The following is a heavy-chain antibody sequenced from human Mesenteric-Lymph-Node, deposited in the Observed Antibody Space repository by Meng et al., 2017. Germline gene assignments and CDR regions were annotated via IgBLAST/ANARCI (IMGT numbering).Heavy chain of an antibody. D-gene: IGHD3-10*01. V-gene: IGHV4-34*01. J-gene: IGHJ4*02. Sequence: GPLQPWGDGLLKPSEPLSLPCAVYGGSFSGYYCGWIRQPPGKGLEWIGDIDHSGSTNYNPSLKSRVTISVDTSKNQFSLNLNSVTAADTAVYYCVRGGGPRAYYFDYWGQGTLVTVSS. CDR2: IDHSGST. CDR3: VRGGGPRAYYFDY. CDR1: GGSFSGYY.